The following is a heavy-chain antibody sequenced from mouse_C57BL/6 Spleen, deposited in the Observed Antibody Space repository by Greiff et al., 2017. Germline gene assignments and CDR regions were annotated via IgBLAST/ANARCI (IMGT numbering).Heavy chain of an antibody. CDR3: ARIYDGPEDY. J-gene: IGHJ2*01. V-gene: IGHV3-6*01. D-gene: IGHD2-3*01. Sequence: EVQLQESGPGLVKPSQSLSLTCSVTGYSITSGYYWNWIRQFPGNKLEWMGYISYDGSNNYNPSLKNRISITRDTSKNQFFLKLNSVTTEDTATYYCARIYDGPEDYWGQGTTLTVSS. CDR2: ISYDGSN. CDR1: GYSITSGYY.